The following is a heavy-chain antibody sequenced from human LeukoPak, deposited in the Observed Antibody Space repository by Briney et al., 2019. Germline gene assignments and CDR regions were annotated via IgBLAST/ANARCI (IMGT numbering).Heavy chain of an antibody. CDR1: GYTFTGYY. D-gene: IGHD3-22*01. CDR2: INPNSGGT. CDR3: ARESTRYYYDSSGYPTGAFDI. Sequence: ASVKVSCKASGYTFTGYYMHWVRQAPGQGLEWMGWINPNSGGTNYAQKFQGRVTMTRDMSTSTVYMELSRLRSDDTAVYYCARESTRYYYDSSGYPTGAFDIWGQGTMVTVSS. J-gene: IGHJ3*02. V-gene: IGHV1-2*02.